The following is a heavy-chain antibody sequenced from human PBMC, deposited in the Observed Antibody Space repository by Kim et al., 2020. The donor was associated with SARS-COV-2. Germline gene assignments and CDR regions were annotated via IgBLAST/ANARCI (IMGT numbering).Heavy chain of an antibody. V-gene: IGHV4-59*01. CDR1: GGSISSYY. Sequence: SETLSLTCTVSGGSISSYYWSWIRQPPGKGLEWIGYIYYSGSTNYNPSLKSRVTISVDTSKNQFSLKLSSVTAADTAVYYCARDKTISVPGVGAYYYYYGMDVWGQGTTVTVSS. CDR2: IYYSGST. J-gene: IGHJ6*02. CDR3: ARDKTISVPGVGAYYYYYGMDV. D-gene: IGHD3-3*01.